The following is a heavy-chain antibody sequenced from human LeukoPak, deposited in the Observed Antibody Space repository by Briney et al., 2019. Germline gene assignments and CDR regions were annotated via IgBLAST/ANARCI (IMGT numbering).Heavy chain of an antibody. D-gene: IGHD3-3*01. J-gene: IGHJ4*02. V-gene: IGHV3-30*18. CDR2: ISYDGSNK. Sequence: PGGSLRLSCAASGFTFSSYSMNWVRQAPGKGLEWVAVISYDGSNKYYADSVKGRFTISRDNSKNTLYLQMNSLRAEDTAVYYCAKGVDDYWGQGTLVTVSS. CDR3: AKGVDDY. CDR1: GFTFSSYS.